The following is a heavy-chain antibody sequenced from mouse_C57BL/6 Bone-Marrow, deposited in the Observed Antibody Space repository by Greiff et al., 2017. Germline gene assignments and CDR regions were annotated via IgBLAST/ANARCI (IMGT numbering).Heavy chain of an antibody. CDR2: IYWDDDK. J-gene: IGHJ4*01. D-gene: IGHD3-1*01. V-gene: IGHV8-12*01. CDR1: GFSLSTSGMG. Sequence: QVQLKESGPGILQPSQTLSLTCSFSGFSLSTSGMGVSWIRQPSGKGLEWLAHIYWDDDKRLNPSLKSLLTICKDTSRNQVFLRITSVDAADTATCDCARSARGNGAMDYWGQGTSVTVSS. CDR3: ARSARGNGAMDY.